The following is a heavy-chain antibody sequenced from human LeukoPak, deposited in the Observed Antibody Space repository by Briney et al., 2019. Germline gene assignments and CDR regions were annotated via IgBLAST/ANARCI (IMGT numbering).Heavy chain of an antibody. CDR1: GFTFSTCA. CDR3: AKAHCSPTSCSRFDY. J-gene: IGHJ4*02. D-gene: IGHD2-2*01. Sequence: PGGSLRLSCAASGFTFSTCAMGWVRQAPGKGLGWVSAISGSGGSTFYADSVKGRFTISRDNSKNTVYLQMSGLRAEDTALYYCAKAHCSPTSCSRFDYWGQGTLVTVSS. V-gene: IGHV3-23*01. CDR2: ISGSGGST.